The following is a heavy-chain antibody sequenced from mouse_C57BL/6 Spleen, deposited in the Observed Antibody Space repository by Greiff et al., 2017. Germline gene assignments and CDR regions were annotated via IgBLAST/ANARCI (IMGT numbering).Heavy chain of an antibody. CDR1: GYTFTSYW. CDR3: SILYDGYTAFAY. D-gene: IGHD2-3*01. V-gene: IGHV1-74*01. CDR2: IHPSDSDT. J-gene: IGHJ3*01. Sequence: QVQLQQPGAELVKPGASVKVSCKASGYTFTSYWMHWVKQRPGKGLEWIGRIHPSDSDTNSNQKFKGQATLTVDKSSSTAYMQLSSLTSEGSSVYYGSILYDGYTAFAYWGQGTLVTGSA.